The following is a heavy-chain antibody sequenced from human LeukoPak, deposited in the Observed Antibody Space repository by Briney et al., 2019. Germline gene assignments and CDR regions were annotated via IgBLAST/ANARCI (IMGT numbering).Heavy chain of an antibody. V-gene: IGHV3-53*01. J-gene: IGHJ4*02. D-gene: IGHD6-6*01. CDR1: GFTVSSNY. Sequence: GGSLRLSCAASGFTVSSNYMSWVRQAPGKGLEWVSVIYGGSSTYYADSVKGRFTISRDNSKNTLYLQMNSLRAEDTAVYYCARDTHGIAARPGGFDYWGQGTLVTVSS. CDR3: ARDTHGIAARPGGFDY. CDR2: IYGGSST.